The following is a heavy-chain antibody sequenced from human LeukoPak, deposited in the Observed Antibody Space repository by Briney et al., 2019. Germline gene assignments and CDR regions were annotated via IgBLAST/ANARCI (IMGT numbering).Heavy chain of an antibody. Sequence: ASVKVSCKASGYTFTSYGISWVRQAPGQGLEWMGGFDPEDGETIYAQKFQGRVTMTEDTSTDTAYMELSSLRSEDTAVYYCATGGMIAAASTDWYFDLWGRGTLVTVSS. CDR2: FDPEDGET. V-gene: IGHV1-24*01. J-gene: IGHJ2*01. CDR1: GYTFTSYG. D-gene: IGHD6-13*01. CDR3: ATGGMIAAASTDWYFDL.